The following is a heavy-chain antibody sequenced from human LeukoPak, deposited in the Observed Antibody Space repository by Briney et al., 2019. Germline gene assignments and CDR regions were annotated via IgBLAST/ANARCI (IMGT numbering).Heavy chain of an antibody. CDR1: GYTFTSYG. D-gene: IGHD5-12*01. V-gene: IGHV1-18*01. J-gene: IGHJ6*02. CDR2: INAYNGNT. Sequence: ASVKVSCKASGYTFTSYGISWVRQAPGQGLEWMGWINAYNGNTNYAQKLQGRVTMTTDTSTTTSYMELRSLISDDTAVYYCARDRGYDYGKSYYYGMDVWGQGTTVTVSS. CDR3: ARDRGYDYGKSYYYGMDV.